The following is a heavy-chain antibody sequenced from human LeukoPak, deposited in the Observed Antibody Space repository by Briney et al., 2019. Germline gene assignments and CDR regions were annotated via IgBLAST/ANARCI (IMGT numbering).Heavy chain of an antibody. CDR2: IKQDGSEK. J-gene: IGHJ4*02. CDR3: ARLTQLARGRY. V-gene: IGHV3-7*03. D-gene: IGHD6-6*01. CDR1: GFSFSTYW. Sequence: GGSLRLSCAASGFSFSTYWMTWVRQAPGKGLEWVANIKQDGSEKYYVDSVKGRFTVSRDNAENSLYLQMSSLRAEDTAVYYCARLTQLARGRYWGQGTLVTVSS.